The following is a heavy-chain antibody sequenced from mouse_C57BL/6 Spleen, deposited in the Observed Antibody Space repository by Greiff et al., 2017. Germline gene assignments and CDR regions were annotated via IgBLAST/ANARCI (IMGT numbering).Heavy chain of an antibody. J-gene: IGHJ1*03. CDR3: TTFPDYYGSSYLYFEV. CDR2: IYPEDGDT. V-gene: IGHV14-1*01. D-gene: IGHD1-1*01. Sequence: VQLQQSGAELVRPGASVKLSCTASGFNIKDYYMHWVKQRPEQGLEWIGRIYPEDGDTEYDPKFQGKATMTADTSSNTAYLQLSSLTSEDTAVSYCTTFPDYYGSSYLYFEVWGTGTTVTVSS. CDR1: GFNIKDYY.